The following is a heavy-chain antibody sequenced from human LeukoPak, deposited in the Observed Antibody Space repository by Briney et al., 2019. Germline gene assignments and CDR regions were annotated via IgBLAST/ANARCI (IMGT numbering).Heavy chain of an antibody. V-gene: IGHV4-34*01. J-gene: IGHJ5*02. CDR2: INHSGST. CDR3: ARAGSYYWFDP. D-gene: IGHD1-26*01. Sequence: PSETLSLTCAVYGGSFSGYYWSWIRQPPGKGLEWIGEINHSGSTNYNPSLKSRVTISVDTSKNQFSLKLSSVTAADTAVYYCARAGSYYWFDPWGQGTLVTVSS. CDR1: GGSFSGYY.